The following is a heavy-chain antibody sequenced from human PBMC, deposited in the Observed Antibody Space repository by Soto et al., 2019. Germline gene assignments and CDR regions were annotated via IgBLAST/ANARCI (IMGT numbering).Heavy chain of an antibody. J-gene: IGHJ6*02. D-gene: IGHD3-16*01. Sequence: EVQLVESGGGLVQPGGSLRLSCAASGFTFSSYSMNWVRQAPGKGLEWVSYISSSSSTIYYADSVKGRFTISRDNAKNSLYLQMNSLRAEDTAVYYCARGGRWLQWGMDVWGQGTTVTVSS. CDR1: GFTFSSYS. CDR2: ISSSSSTI. CDR3: ARGGRWLQWGMDV. V-gene: IGHV3-48*01.